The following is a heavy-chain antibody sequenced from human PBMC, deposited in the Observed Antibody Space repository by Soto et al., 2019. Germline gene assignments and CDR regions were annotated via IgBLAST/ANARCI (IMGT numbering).Heavy chain of an antibody. CDR2: ISGSGGST. V-gene: IGHV3-23*01. J-gene: IGHJ4*02. CDR3: ATDHYYDSSGYDGR. Sequence: EVQLLESGGGLVQPGGSLRLSCAASGFTFSSYAMSWVRQAPGKGLEWVSAISGSGGSTYYADSVKGRFTISRDNSKNPLYLQMNSLRAEDTAVYYCATDHYYDSSGYDGRWGQGTLVTVSS. D-gene: IGHD3-22*01. CDR1: GFTFSSYA.